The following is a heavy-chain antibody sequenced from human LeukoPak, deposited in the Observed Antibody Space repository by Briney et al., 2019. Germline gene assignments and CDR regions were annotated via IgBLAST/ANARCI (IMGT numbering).Heavy chain of an antibody. Sequence: GGSLRLSCAASGFTFSSYWMSWVRQAPGKGLEWVANIKQDGSEKYYVDSVKGRFTISRDNAKNSLYLQMNSLRAEDTAVYYCARRGRGYSYGTWHDYWGQGTLVTVSS. CDR2: IKQDGSEK. D-gene: IGHD5-18*01. J-gene: IGHJ4*02. CDR3: ARRGRGYSYGTWHDY. CDR1: GFTFSSYW. V-gene: IGHV3-7*01.